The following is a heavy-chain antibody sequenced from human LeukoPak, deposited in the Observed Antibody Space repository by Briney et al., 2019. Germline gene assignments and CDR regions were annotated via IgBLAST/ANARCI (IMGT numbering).Heavy chain of an antibody. Sequence: SETLSLTCAVYGGSFSGYYWSWIRQPPGKGLEWIGEIYHSGSTTYNPSLKSRVTISVDESKNHFSLKLSSVTAADTAVYYCARRQYDYFDYWGQGTLVTVSS. D-gene: IGHD2-2*01. CDR1: GGSFSGYY. CDR2: IYHSGST. CDR3: ARRQYDYFDY. J-gene: IGHJ4*02. V-gene: IGHV4-34*01.